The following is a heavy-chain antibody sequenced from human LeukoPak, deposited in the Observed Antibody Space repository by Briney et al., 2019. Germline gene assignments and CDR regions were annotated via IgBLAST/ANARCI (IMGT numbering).Heavy chain of an antibody. CDR1: GFTFSRFG. CDR2: ISGSDTTT. D-gene: IGHD3-22*01. V-gene: IGHV3-23*01. Sequence: GGSLRLSCAASGFTFSRFGMSWVRQAPEKGLEWVAAISGSDTTTYYADSVEGRFTISRDDSKSTLHLQMNSLRVEDTATYHCAKHYYDSSGYASFDNWGQGTLVTVSS. J-gene: IGHJ4*02. CDR3: AKHYYDSSGYASFDN.